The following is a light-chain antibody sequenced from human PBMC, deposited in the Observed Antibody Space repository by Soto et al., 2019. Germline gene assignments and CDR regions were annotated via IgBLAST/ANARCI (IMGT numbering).Light chain of an antibody. CDR1: SSDVGGSNY. CDR3: GSYSSSSTLYV. CDR2: DVS. J-gene: IGLJ1*01. V-gene: IGLV2-14*03. Sequence: QSALTQPASVSGSPGQSITISCTGTSSDVGGSNYVSWYQQHPGKAPKLMIYDVSNRPSGVSNRFSGSKSGNTASLTISGLQAEDEAAYYCGSYSSSSTLYVFGTGTKLTVL.